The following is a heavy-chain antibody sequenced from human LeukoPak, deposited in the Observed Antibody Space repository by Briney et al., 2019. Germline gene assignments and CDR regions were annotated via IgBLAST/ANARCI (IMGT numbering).Heavy chain of an antibody. CDR2: IIPIFGTA. CDR3: ARTNHYDILTGYYD. V-gene: IGHV1-69*01. CDR1: GGTFSNYA. J-gene: IGHJ4*02. D-gene: IGHD3-9*01. Sequence: SVRVSCKXSGGTFSNYALNWVRQTPGQGLEWMGGIIPIFGTANYAQKFQGRVTITADESTSTAYMELSSLRSEDTAVYYCARTNHYDILTGYYDWGQGTLVTVSS.